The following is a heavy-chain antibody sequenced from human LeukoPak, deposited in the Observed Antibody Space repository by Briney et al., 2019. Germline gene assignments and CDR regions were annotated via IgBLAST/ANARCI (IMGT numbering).Heavy chain of an antibody. D-gene: IGHD3-22*01. Sequence: PSETLSLTCTVSGGSISSYYWSWIRQPPGKGLEWIGYIYYSGSTNYNPSLKSRVTISVDTSKNQFSLKLSSVTAADTAVYYCASYYYDSSGYYLFDYWGQGTLVTVSS. V-gene: IGHV4-59*01. CDR1: GGSISSYY. CDR3: ASYYYDSSGYYLFDY. J-gene: IGHJ4*02. CDR2: IYYSGST.